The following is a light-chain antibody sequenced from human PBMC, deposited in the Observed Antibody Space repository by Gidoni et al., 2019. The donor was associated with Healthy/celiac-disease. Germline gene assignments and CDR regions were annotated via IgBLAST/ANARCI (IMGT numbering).Light chain of an antibody. CDR3: QQYYSTPPWT. V-gene: IGKV4-1*01. J-gene: IGKJ1*01. CDR2: WAS. CDR1: QSVLYSSNNKNY. Sequence: DIVMTQSPDSLAVSLGERATINCKSSQSVLYSSNNKNYLAWYQQKPGQPPKLLIYWASTRESGVPDRFSGSGSGTDFTLTISILQAEDVAVYYCQQYYSTPPWTFXQXTKVXIK.